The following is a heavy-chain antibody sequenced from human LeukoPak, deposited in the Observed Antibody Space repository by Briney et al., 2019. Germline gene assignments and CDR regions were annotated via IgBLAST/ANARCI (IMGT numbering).Heavy chain of an antibody. CDR3: ARHDVVPVVQRGFDD. D-gene: IGHD3-10*02. CDR1: GASVATYY. CDR2: IYSSGNGEST. Sequence: PSETLSLTCTVSGASVATYYWSWIRQPPGKGLEWIAYIYSSGNGESTMYNPSLKGRVTISVDMSKNQFSLRLSFVTAADTAVYYCARHDVVPVVQRGFDDWGQGTLVTVSS. V-gene: IGHV4-59*08. J-gene: IGHJ4*02.